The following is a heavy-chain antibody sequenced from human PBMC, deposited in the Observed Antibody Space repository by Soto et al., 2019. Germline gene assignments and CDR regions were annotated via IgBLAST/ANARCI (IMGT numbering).Heavy chain of an antibody. D-gene: IGHD5-12*01. CDR2: IYPGDSDT. Sequence: SLKISCKGSGYSFSSYWIGWVRQMPGKGLEWMGIIYPGDSDTRYSPSFQGQVTISADKSISTAYLQWSSLKASDTAMYYCARHGGYDPYYYGMDVWGQGTTVTVSS. V-gene: IGHV5-51*01. J-gene: IGHJ6*02. CDR3: ARHGGYDPYYYGMDV. CDR1: GYSFSSYW.